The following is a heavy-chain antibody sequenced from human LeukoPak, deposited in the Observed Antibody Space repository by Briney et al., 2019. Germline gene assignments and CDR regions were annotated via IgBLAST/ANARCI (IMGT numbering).Heavy chain of an antibody. CDR2: ISAYNGNT. Sequence: ASVKVSCKASGYTFTSYGISWVRQAPGQGLEWMGWISAYNGNTNYAQKLQGRVTMTTDTSTSTAYMELRSLRSDDTAVYYCARSITMVRGVPPRYGMDVWGQGTTVTVSS. V-gene: IGHV1-18*01. CDR1: GYTFTSYG. CDR3: ARSITMVRGVPPRYGMDV. D-gene: IGHD3-10*01. J-gene: IGHJ6*02.